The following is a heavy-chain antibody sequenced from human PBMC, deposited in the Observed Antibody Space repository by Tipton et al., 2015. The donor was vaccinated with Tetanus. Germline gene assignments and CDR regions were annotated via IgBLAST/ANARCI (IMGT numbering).Heavy chain of an antibody. CDR2: VSGSGVST. D-gene: IGHD6-6*01. Sequence: GSLRLSCAASGFTFSNYAMNWVRQAPGKGLEWVSQVSGSGVSTYYADSVKGRFTISRDNSKNTVDLQMNSLRADDTAVYYCAKDRRSIAARTANDNWGQGTLVTVSS. CDR1: GFTFSNYA. CDR3: AKDRRSIAARTANDN. J-gene: IGHJ4*02. V-gene: IGHV3-23*01.